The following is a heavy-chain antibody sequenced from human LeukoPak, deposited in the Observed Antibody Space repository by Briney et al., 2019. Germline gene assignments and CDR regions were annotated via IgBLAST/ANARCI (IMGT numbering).Heavy chain of an antibody. CDR3: AKRGLYGTVPFYGMDV. Sequence: QPGGSLRLSCAASGFTFSSFSMSWVRQAPGKGLEYVSGIGRTTYYAESVKGRFTISRVNSKNTLFLQMNSLRAEDTAVYYCAKRGLYGTVPFYGMDVWGQGTTVTVSS. V-gene: IGHV3-23*01. CDR1: GFTFSSFS. CDR2: IGRTT. D-gene: IGHD2-8*02. J-gene: IGHJ6*02.